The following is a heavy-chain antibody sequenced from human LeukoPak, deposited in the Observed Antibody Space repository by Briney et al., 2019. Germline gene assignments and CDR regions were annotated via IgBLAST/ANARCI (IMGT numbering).Heavy chain of an antibody. CDR1: GGSFSGYY. V-gene: IGHV4-34*01. Sequence: SETLSLTCAVYGGSFSGYYWSWIRQPPGKGLEWIGEINHSGSTNYNPSHKSRVTISVDTSKNQFSLKLSSVTAADTAVYYCAKQSNYDFWSGYYTERYWFDPWGQGTLVTVSS. J-gene: IGHJ5*02. CDR3: AKQSNYDFWSGYYTERYWFDP. CDR2: INHSGST. D-gene: IGHD3-3*01.